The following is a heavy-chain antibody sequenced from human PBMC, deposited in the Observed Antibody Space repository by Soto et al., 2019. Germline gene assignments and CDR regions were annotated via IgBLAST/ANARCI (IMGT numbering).Heavy chain of an antibody. CDR1: VYTFTNYW. CDR2: IYPGDSDT. Sequence: GESLKISCEASVYTFTNYWIGWVRQMPGTGLEWMGIIYPGDSDTRYSPSSQGQVTISADKSISTAYLQWSSLKASDTAMYYCARQRGYCSGGSCYDNWFDPWGQGTLVTVSS. D-gene: IGHD2-15*01. CDR3: ARQRGYCSGGSCYDNWFDP. V-gene: IGHV5-51*01. J-gene: IGHJ5*02.